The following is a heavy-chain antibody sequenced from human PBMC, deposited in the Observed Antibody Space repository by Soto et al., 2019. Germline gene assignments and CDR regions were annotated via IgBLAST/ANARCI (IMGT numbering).Heavy chain of an antibody. CDR3: ARERSSSKRFAP. D-gene: IGHD3-16*02. J-gene: IGHJ5*02. CDR2: MNPNSGNT. Sequence: ASVTVSCKASGYTFTSYDINWLRQATGQGLEWMGWMNPNSGNTGYAQKFQGRVTMTRNTSISTAYMELSSLRSEDTAVYYCARERSSSKRFAPWGQGTLVTVSS. CDR1: GYTFTSYD. V-gene: IGHV1-8*01.